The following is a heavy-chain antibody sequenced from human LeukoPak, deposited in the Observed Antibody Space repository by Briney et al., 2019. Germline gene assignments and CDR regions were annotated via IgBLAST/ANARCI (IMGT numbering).Heavy chain of an antibody. V-gene: IGHV4-34*01. CDR2: INHSGST. CDR3: AREMTTVPRAIAFGI. J-gene: IGHJ3*02. D-gene: IGHD4-17*01. CDR1: GGSFSGYY. Sequence: SETLSLTCAVYGGSFSGYYWSWIRQPPGKGLEWIGEINHSGSTNYNPSLKSRVTISVDTSKNQLSLKLSSVTAADTAVYYCAREMTTVPRAIAFGIWGQGTMVTVSS.